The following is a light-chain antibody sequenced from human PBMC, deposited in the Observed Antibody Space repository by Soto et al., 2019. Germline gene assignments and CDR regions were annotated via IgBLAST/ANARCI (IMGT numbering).Light chain of an antibody. J-gene: IGKJ1*01. V-gene: IGKV2-28*01. CDR2: LGS. Sequence: DIVMTQSPLSLPVTPGEPASISCKSSQSLLHSNGYNYLDWYLQKPGQSPQLLISLGSNRASGVPDRFSGSGSGTDFTLKISRVEAEDVGIYYCIQALRTPPTFGQGTKVDIK. CDR1: QSLLHSNGYNY. CDR3: IQALRTPPT.